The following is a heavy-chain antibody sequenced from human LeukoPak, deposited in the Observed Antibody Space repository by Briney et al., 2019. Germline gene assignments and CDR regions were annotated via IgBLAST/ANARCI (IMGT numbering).Heavy chain of an antibody. D-gene: IGHD6-13*01. CDR2: ISAYNGNT. V-gene: IGHV1-18*01. CDR1: GYTFTSYD. CDR3: ASPRIALGY. Sequence: ASVKVSCKASGYTFTSYDINWVRQATGQGLEWMGWISAYNGNTNYAQKLQGRVTTTTDTSTSTAYMELRSLRSDDTAVYYCASPRIALGYWGQGTLVTVSS. J-gene: IGHJ4*02.